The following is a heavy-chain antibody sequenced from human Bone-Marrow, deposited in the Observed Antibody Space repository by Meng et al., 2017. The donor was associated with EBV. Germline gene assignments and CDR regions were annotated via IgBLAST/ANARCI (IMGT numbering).Heavy chain of an antibody. D-gene: IGHD3-10*01. J-gene: IGHJ4*02. CDR1: GYTFTSYD. Sequence: QLQLVQSGAEVKKPGASVKVSCKASGYTFTSYDISWVRQAPGQGLEWMGGLIPMSGAPHYAQKFQGRVTITADESTSTHYMDLSNLRSDDTAMYYCASESGRGFTPDYWGQGTLVTVSS. CDR2: LIPMSGAP. CDR3: ASESGRGFTPDY. V-gene: IGHV1-69*01.